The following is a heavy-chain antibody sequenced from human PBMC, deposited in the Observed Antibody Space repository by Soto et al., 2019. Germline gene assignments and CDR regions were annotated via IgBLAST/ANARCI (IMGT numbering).Heavy chain of an antibody. CDR2: ILPMFGTP. V-gene: IGHV1-69*01. Sequence: QVQLVQSGAEVKKPGSSVKVPCKVSGGTFREYAISWVRQAPGQGLEWMGGILPMFGTPHYAQKFQGRVTISSDESTSTASMELSSLTSEDTAVYYCASDSTAMVITSFDYWGQVNLVTVSS. CDR3: ASDSTAMVITSFDY. J-gene: IGHJ4*02. CDR1: GGTFREYA. D-gene: IGHD5-18*01.